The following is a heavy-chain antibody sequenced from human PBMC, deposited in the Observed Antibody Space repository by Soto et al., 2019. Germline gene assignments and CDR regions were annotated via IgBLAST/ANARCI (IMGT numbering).Heavy chain of an antibody. CDR3: AKDYYGSGSYYNPPAFDI. Sequence: GGSLRLSCAASGFTFSSYAMSWVRQAPGEGLEWVSAISGSGGSTYYADSVKGRFTISRDNSKNTLYLQMNSLRAEDTAVYYCAKDYYGSGSYYNPPAFDIWGQGTMVTVSS. D-gene: IGHD3-10*01. CDR2: ISGSGGST. CDR1: GFTFSSYA. V-gene: IGHV3-23*01. J-gene: IGHJ3*02.